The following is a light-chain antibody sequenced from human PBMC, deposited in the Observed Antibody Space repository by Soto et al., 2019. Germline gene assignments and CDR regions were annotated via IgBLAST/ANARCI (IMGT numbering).Light chain of an antibody. V-gene: IGKV1-39*01. J-gene: IGKJ1*01. CDR3: QQTHTSPVT. CDR2: FAS. CDR1: QNIGAY. Sequence: DIQMTQSPSSLSASVGDRVIITCRAGQNIGAYLNWYQHKPGKAPSLLISFASTLQTGVPSRFSGSGSGTHFSLTINYLQPEDFATYYFQQTHTSPVTFGQGTRVE.